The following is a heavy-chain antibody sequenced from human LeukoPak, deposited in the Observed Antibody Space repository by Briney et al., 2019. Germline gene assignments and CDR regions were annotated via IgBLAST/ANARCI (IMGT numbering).Heavy chain of an antibody. CDR2: ISAYNGNT. Sequence: GASVKVSCKASGYTFTSYGISWVRQAPGQGLEWMGWISAYNGNTNYAQKLQGRVTMTTDTSTSTAYMELRSLRSDDTAVYYCARVGPMYYYDSSFFDYWGQGTLVTVSS. CDR1: GYTFTSYG. D-gene: IGHD3-22*01. J-gene: IGHJ4*02. V-gene: IGHV1-18*01. CDR3: ARVGPMYYYDSSFFDY.